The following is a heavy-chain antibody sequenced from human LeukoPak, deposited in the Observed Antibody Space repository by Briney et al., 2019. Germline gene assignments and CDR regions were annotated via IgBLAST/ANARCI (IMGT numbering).Heavy chain of an antibody. CDR3: AGDFGSWSYRFDY. CDR2: IYYSGST. J-gene: IGHJ4*02. D-gene: IGHD3-10*01. V-gene: IGHV4-59*12. CDR1: GGSISSYY. Sequence: SETLSLTCTVSGGSISSYYWSWIRQPPGKGLEWIGYIYYSGSTNYNPSLKSRITMSLDTSKNQFSLRLSSVTAADTAVYYCAGDFGSWSYRFDYWGQGTLVTVSS.